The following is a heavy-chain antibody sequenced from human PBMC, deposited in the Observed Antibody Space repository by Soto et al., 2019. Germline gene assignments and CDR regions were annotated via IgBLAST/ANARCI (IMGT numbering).Heavy chain of an antibody. CDR2: ISAKNGNT. CDR3: AREGLRYFDWLSPDDAFDI. J-gene: IGHJ3*02. D-gene: IGHD3-9*01. V-gene: IGHV1-18*01. Sequence: GAPGKVSLQASGFTLTSHGISWVRQAPGQRPDWMGWISAKNGNTNYAKKLQGRVTMTTDTSTSTAYMELRSLRSDDTAVYYCAREGLRYFDWLSPDDAFDIWGQGKRVTVSS. CDR1: GFTLTSHG.